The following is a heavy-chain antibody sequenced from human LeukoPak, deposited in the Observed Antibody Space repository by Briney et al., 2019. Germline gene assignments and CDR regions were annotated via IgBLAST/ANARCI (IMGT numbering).Heavy chain of an antibody. Sequence: SETLSLTCTVSGGSISSYYWSWIRQPAGKGLEWIGRIYTSGSTNYNPSLKSRVTMSVDTSKNQFSLKLSSVTAADTAVYYCARGAIVGATTSFDYWGQGTLVTVSS. V-gene: IGHV4-4*07. CDR1: GGSISSYY. CDR3: ARGAIVGATTSFDY. CDR2: IYTSGST. J-gene: IGHJ4*02. D-gene: IGHD1-26*01.